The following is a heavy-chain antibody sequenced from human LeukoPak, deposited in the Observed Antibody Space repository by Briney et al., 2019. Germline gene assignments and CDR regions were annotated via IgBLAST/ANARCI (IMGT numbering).Heavy chain of an antibody. D-gene: IGHD6-19*01. CDR2: IYHSGST. CDR1: GGSISTYY. CDR3: ARDTSPIAVAGTIDY. J-gene: IGHJ4*02. Sequence: PSETLSLTCTVSGGSISTYYWSWIRQPPGKGLEWIGEIYHSGSTNYNPSLKSRVTISVDKSKNQFSLKLSSVTAADTAVYYCARDTSPIAVAGTIDYWGQGTLVTVSS. V-gene: IGHV4-59*12.